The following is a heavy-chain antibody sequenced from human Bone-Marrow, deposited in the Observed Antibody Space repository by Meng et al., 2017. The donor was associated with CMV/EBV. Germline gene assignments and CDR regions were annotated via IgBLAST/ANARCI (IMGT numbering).Heavy chain of an antibody. CDR3: AREDTIGGGFWSGYTTTYYYYGMDV. CDR1: GFTFDDYG. D-gene: IGHD3-3*01. J-gene: IGHJ6*02. Sequence: GGSLRLSCAASGFTFDDYGMSWVRQVPGKGLEWVSGINWNSGSTGYGDSVKGRFTISRDNAKNSLYLQMNSLRAEDTAVYYCAREDTIGGGFWSGYTTTYYYYGMDVWGQGTTVTVAS. CDR2: INWNSGST. V-gene: IGHV3-20*04.